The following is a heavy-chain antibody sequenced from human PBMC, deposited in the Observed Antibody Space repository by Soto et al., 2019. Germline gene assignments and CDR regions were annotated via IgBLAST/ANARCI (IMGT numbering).Heavy chain of an antibody. CDR3: ATGWIQLWSPFVY. V-gene: IGHV3-15*01. J-gene: IGHJ4*02. Sequence: EVQLVESGGGFVKPGGSLRLSCAASGFTFRNAWMSWVRQAPGKGLEWVGRIKSKIDGGTTDYAAPVKGIFIISIEDSKDTLYLQMNGLKTDDTAVYYCATGWIQLWSPFVYWGQGTLVTVTS. CDR1: GFTFRNAW. D-gene: IGHD5-18*01. CDR2: IKSKIDGGTT.